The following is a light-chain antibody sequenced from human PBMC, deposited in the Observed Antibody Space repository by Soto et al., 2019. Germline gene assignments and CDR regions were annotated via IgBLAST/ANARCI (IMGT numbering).Light chain of an antibody. CDR1: SSDVGSYNL. CDR3: CSYAGSSTLVV. J-gene: IGLJ2*01. CDR2: EGS. V-gene: IGLV2-23*01. Sequence: QSVLTQPASVSGSPGQSITISCTGTSSDVGSYNLVSWYQQHPGKAPKLMIYEGSKRPSGVSNRFSGSKSGNTASLTISGLQAEDEAEYYCCSYAGSSTLVVFGGGTKVTVL.